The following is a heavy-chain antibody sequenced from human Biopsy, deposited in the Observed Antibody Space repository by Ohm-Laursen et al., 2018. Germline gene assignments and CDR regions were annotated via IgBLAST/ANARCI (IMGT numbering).Heavy chain of an antibody. D-gene: IGHD2-15*01. J-gene: IGHJ4*02. V-gene: IGHV4-34*08. CDR3: GNEVHGRDY. Sequence: SETLSLTREVYGKTFSDYYWSWIRQPPGKGLEWIGQINQSGRTNYNPSLKSRVNISADKSNNQFSLKLTSVTSADTAVYFCGNEVHGRDYWGLGALVTVSS. CDR1: GKTFSDYY. CDR2: INQSGRT.